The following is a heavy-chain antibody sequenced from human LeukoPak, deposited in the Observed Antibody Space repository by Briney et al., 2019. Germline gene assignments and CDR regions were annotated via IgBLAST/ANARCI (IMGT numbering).Heavy chain of an antibody. Sequence: HPGGSLRLSCAASGFTFSSYSMNWVRQAPGKGLEWVSYISSSSSTIYYADSVKGRFTISRDNAKNSLYLQMNSLRAEDTAVYYCARDPGITIFGVAEYYFDYWGQGTLVTVSS. D-gene: IGHD3-3*01. CDR3: ARDPGITIFGVAEYYFDY. J-gene: IGHJ4*02. V-gene: IGHV3-48*04. CDR2: ISSSSSTI. CDR1: GFTFSSYS.